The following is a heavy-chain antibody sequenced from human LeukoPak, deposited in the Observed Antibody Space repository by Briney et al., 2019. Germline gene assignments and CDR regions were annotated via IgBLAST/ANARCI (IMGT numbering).Heavy chain of an antibody. J-gene: IGHJ4*02. Sequence: GGSLRLSCAASEFTFSSYAMHWVRQAPGQGLEWMGWINPNSGGTNYAQKFQGRVTMTRDTSISTAYMELSRLRSDDTAVYYCAREGSGYDRNPFDYWGQGTLVTVSS. D-gene: IGHD5-12*01. V-gene: IGHV1-2*02. CDR3: AREGSGYDRNPFDY. CDR2: INPNSGGT. CDR1: EFTFSSYA.